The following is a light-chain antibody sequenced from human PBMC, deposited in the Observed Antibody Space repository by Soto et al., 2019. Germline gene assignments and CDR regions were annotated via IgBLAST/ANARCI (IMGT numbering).Light chain of an antibody. J-gene: IGKJ1*01. CDR3: QHYNNWPLST. CDR1: QSVSSN. V-gene: IGKV3-15*01. CDR2: GAS. Sequence: EIVMTQSPATLSVSPGERATLSCRASQSVSSNLAWYQQKPGQAPRLLIYGASTKATGIPARFSGSGSGREFTLTISSLQSEDFAVYYCQHYNNWPLSTFGQGTKVE.